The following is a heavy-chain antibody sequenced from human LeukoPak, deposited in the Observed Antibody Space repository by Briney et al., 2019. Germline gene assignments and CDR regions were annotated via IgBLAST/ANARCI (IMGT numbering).Heavy chain of an antibody. CDR2: ISYDGSNK. J-gene: IGHJ4*02. CDR3: AKAGGYSSGWANDY. Sequence: GGSLRLSCAASGFTFSSYGMHWVRQAPGKGLEWVAVISYDGSNKYYADSVKGRFTISRDNSKNTLYLQMNSLRAEDTAVYYCAKAGGYSSGWANDYWGQGTLVTVSS. D-gene: IGHD6-19*01. CDR1: GFTFSSYG. V-gene: IGHV3-30-3*02.